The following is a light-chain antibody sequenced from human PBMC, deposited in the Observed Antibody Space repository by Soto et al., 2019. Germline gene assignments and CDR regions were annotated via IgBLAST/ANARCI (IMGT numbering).Light chain of an antibody. CDR1: QSVSSTY. Sequence: EIVLTQSPGTLSLSPGERATLSCRASQSVSSTYLAWYQQTPGQAPRLLIYGTSSRSTGIPDRFSGSGSGTDFTLTISRLEPEDVAVYYCQLFGSSPLYTFGQGTKVEI. J-gene: IGKJ2*01. CDR2: GTS. V-gene: IGKV3-20*01. CDR3: QLFGSSPLYT.